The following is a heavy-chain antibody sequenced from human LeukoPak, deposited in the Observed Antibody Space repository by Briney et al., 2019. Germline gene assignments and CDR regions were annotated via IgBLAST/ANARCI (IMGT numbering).Heavy chain of an antibody. CDR2: IEEDGSET. CDR1: EFIFRSFW. CDR3: ARDWGSDSWSGYAN. J-gene: IGHJ4*02. V-gene: IGHV3-7*01. Sequence: GGSLRLSCAGSEFIFRSFWMSWVRQAPGKGLEWVANIEEDGSETYYVDSVKGRFTISRDNAENSLYLQMNSLRVEDTAVYYCARDWGSDSWSGYANWGQGTRVTVSS. D-gene: IGHD3-3*01.